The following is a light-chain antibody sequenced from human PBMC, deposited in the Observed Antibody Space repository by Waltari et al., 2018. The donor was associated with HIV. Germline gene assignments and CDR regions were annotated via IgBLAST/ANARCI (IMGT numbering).Light chain of an antibody. Sequence: QSVLTQPASVSGTPGQRVTISCSGSSSNIGSNTVSWYQQLPGADPKLFIFGDVLRPSGVPARYPASKSGALVSLAISGLQFEDEVVYCCGVWEDSLSGQAVFGGGTMLTVL. CDR2: GDV. CDR3: GVWEDSLSGQAV. V-gene: IGLV1-44*01. J-gene: IGLJ2*01. CDR1: SSNIGSNT.